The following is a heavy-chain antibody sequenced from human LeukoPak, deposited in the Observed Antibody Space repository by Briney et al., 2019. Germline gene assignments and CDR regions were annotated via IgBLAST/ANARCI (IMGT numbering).Heavy chain of an antibody. D-gene: IGHD3-9*01. CDR3: ARAVLRYFDWLHAMDV. J-gene: IGHJ6*03. CDR1: GFTFDDYG. Sequence: VSLRLSCAPSGFTFDDYGMSWVRGSPRNGLEWFSGINWNGGRHGYAASVKGRFTISRDNVKNSLYLQMNSLSAEDTALCYCARAVLRYFDWLHAMDVWGKGTTVTVSS. CDR2: INWNGGRH. V-gene: IGHV3-20*04.